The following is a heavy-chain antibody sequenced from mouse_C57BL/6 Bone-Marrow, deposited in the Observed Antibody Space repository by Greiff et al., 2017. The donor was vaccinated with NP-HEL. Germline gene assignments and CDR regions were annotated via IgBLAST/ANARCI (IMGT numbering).Heavy chain of an antibody. D-gene: IGHD4-1*01. V-gene: IGHV1-61*01. J-gene: IGHJ3*01. Sequence: QVHVKQPGAELVRPGSSVKLSCKASGYTFTSYWMDWVKQRPGQGLEWIGNIYPSDSETHYNQKFKDKATLTVDKSSSTAYMQLSSLTSEDSAVYYCARSEGWDSWFAYWGQGTLVTVSA. CDR2: IYPSDSET. CDR3: ARSEGWDSWFAY. CDR1: GYTFTSYW.